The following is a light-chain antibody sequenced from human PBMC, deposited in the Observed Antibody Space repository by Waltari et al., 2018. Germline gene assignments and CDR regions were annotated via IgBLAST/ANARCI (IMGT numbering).Light chain of an antibody. J-gene: IGKJ4*01. CDR2: VAS. CDR1: QSVSYY. CDR3: QQTYNAPLT. V-gene: IGKV1-39*01. Sequence: DVQMTQSPSSLSASVGDRVTITCRASQSVSYYLNWYQQKAGQAPKLLIYVASSLETGVPSRFSSSGSGTDFTLTISDLQPEDFATYLCQQTYNAPLTFSGGTKLEIE.